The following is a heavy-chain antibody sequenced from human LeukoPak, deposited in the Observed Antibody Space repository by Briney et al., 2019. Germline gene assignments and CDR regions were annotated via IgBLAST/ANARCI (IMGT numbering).Heavy chain of an antibody. CDR3: AKDRCSNGIGCYYYYMDV. CDR1: GFMFSSYA. V-gene: IGHV3-23*01. D-gene: IGHD2-8*01. CDR2: ISGSGVGT. Sequence: GGSLRLSCAASGFMFSSYAMSWVRQAPGKGLEWVSSISGSGVGTYYADSVKGRFSISRDSSKNILYLQMNSLRAEDTAVYYCAKDRCSNGIGCYYYYMDVWGKGTTVTISS. J-gene: IGHJ6*03.